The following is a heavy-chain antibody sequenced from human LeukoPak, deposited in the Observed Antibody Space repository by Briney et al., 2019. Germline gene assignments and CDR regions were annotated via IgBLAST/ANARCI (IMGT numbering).Heavy chain of an antibody. J-gene: IGHJ4*02. CDR1: GFTFSSYA. Sequence: PGGSLRLSCAASGFTFSSYAMSWVRQAPGKGLEWVSGISDSGGSTYSADSVRGRFTISRDNSKNTLYLQVNSLRAEDTAVFYCAKASRYCGRTSCLYYFDYWGQGTLVTVS. V-gene: IGHV3-23*01. CDR3: AKASRYCGRTSCLYYFDY. CDR2: ISDSGGST. D-gene: IGHD2-2*01.